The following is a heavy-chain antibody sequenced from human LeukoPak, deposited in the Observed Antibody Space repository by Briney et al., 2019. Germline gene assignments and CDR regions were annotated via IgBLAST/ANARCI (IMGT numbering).Heavy chain of an antibody. V-gene: IGHV4-34*01. CDR2: INHSGST. CDR3: ARVLGSYCSSTSCYFDY. J-gene: IGHJ4*02. Sequence: SETLSLTCAVYGGSFSGYYWSWIRQPPGKGLEWIGEINHSGSTNYNPSLKSRVTISVDTSKNQFSLKLSSVTAADTAVYYCARVLGSYCSSTSCYFDYWGQGTLVTVSS. CDR1: GGSFSGYY. D-gene: IGHD2-2*01.